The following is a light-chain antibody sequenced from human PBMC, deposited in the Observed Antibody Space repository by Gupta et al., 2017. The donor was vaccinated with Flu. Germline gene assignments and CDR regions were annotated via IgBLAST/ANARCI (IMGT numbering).Light chain of an antibody. CDR2: KTY. J-gene: IGKJ4*02. V-gene: IGKV1-5*03. Sequence: GGKITITWRASRSIGRWVGWFQQKPRKAPKHLIYKTYTLESWVPTRFRGSGSGAKFTLTNSSLQPDDFATYYCQRYEEYPCTFGRGTKVEIK. CDR3: QRYEEYPCT. CDR1: RSIGRW.